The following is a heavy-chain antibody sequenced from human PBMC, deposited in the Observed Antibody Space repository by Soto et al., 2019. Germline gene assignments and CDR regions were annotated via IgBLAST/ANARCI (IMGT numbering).Heavy chain of an antibody. J-gene: IGHJ6*02. CDR2: LSGSGGST. CDR1: GFTFSSYA. CDR3: ATVGYISSSFGMDV. Sequence: EVQLLESGGGLVQPGGSLRLSCAASGFTFSSYAMSWVRQAPGKGLEWVSALSGSGGSTYYADSAKGRFTISRDNSKNTLYLQMNSLRAEDTAVYYCATVGYISSSFGMDVWGQGTTVTVSS. D-gene: IGHD6-13*01. V-gene: IGHV3-23*01.